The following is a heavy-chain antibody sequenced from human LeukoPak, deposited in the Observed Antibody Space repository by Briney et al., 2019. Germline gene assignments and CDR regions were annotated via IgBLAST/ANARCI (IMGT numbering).Heavy chain of an antibody. CDR2: ISGSGGGT. V-gene: IGHV3-23*01. CDR1: GFTFSSYA. D-gene: IGHD6-13*01. CDR3: AKHSSSWHYFDY. J-gene: IGHJ4*02. Sequence: GGSLRLSCAASGFTFSSYAMSWVRQAPGKGLEWVSAISGSGGGTYFADSVKGRFTISRDNSKNTLFLQMDSLRADDTAVYYCAKHSSSWHYFDYWGQGTLVTVSS.